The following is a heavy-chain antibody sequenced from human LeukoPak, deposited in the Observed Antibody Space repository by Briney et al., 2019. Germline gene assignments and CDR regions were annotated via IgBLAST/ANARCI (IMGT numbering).Heavy chain of an antibody. CDR3: ARLRRNSDRSGFYYYYDN. J-gene: IGHJ4*02. V-gene: IGHV3-21*01. Sequence: GGSLRLSCAASGFTFSSYSLNWVRQAPGKGLEWVSSINTVSSYTYYADSVRGRFTISRDNAENSLWLQMNSLRAEDSAVYYCARLRRNSDRSGFYYYYDNWGQGTLVTVSS. CDR2: INTVSSYT. CDR1: GFTFSSYS. D-gene: IGHD3-22*01.